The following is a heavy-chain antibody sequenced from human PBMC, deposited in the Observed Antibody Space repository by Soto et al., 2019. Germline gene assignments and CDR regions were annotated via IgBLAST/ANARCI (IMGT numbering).Heavy chain of an antibody. J-gene: IGHJ4*02. D-gene: IGHD3-3*01. Sequence: QVQLVESGGDVVQPGRSLRLSCAASGFTFSSYAMHWVRQAPGKGLEWVAVISYDGSNKYYADSVKGRFTISRDNSKNTLYLQMNSLRAEDTAVYYCARGKRDYDFWSGYSDWGQGTLVTVSS. CDR2: ISYDGSNK. CDR1: GFTFSSYA. V-gene: IGHV3-30-3*01. CDR3: ARGKRDYDFWSGYSD.